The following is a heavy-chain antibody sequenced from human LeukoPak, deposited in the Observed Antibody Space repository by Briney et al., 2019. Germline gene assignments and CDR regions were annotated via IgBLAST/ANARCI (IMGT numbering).Heavy chain of an antibody. Sequence: SETLSLTCAVSGGSISSSNWWSWVRQPPGKGLEWIGEISDSGRTNYNPSLKIRVTISVDKSKNQFSLKVSSVTAADTAVYYCARGIQLWLSYDYWGQGTPVTVSS. CDR1: GGSISSSNW. V-gene: IGHV4-4*02. CDR2: ISDSGRT. CDR3: ARGIQLWLSYDY. D-gene: IGHD5-18*01. J-gene: IGHJ4*02.